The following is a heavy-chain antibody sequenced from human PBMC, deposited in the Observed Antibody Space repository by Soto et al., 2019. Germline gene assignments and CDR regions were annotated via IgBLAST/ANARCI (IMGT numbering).Heavy chain of an antibody. CDR1: GFTFSSYA. J-gene: IGHJ4*02. V-gene: IGHV3-23*01. CDR3: ARQSSGYYRYDY. CDR2: ISGRGGKT. Sequence: GGSLRLSCEASGFTFSSYAMSWVRQAPGKGLEWVSTISGRGGKTYYADSVKGRFTISRDNSKNTLYLQLASLRAEDTAVYYCARQSSGYYRYDYWGQGTLVTVSS. D-gene: IGHD3-22*01.